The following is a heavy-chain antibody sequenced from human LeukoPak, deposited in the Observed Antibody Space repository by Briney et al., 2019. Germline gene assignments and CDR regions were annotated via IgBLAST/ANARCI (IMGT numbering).Heavy chain of an antibody. CDR3: ARDLRGRGAVAGTVAFDI. CDR1: GYTFTGYY. J-gene: IGHJ3*02. Sequence: ASVKASCKASGYTFTGYYMHWVRQAPGQGLEWMGWINPNSGGTNYAQKLQGRVTMTTDTSTSTAYMELRSLRSDDTAVYYCARDLRGRGAVAGTVAFDIWGQGTMVTVSS. CDR2: INPNSGGT. V-gene: IGHV1-2*02. D-gene: IGHD6-19*01.